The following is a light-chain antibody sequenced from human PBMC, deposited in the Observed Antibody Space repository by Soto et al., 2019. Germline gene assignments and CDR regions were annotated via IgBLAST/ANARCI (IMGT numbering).Light chain of an antibody. CDR1: QSVLYSSNNKNY. CDR2: WAA. CDR3: QQYYSTPLFA. V-gene: IGKV4-1*01. J-gene: IGKJ3*01. Sequence: DIVMTQSPDSLAVSLGERATVNCKSSQSVLYSSNNKNYVAWYQQKPGQPPRLLIYWAATRESGAPDRFIGSGSVTDFTLTISSLQPEDVAVYYCQQYYSTPLFAFGPGTKVEIK.